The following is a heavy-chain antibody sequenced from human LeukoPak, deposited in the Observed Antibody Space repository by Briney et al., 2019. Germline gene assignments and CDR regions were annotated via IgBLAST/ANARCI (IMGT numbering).Heavy chain of an antibody. CDR2: IIPILGIA. CDR3: ARAGYYDILTGHATFDY. V-gene: IGHV1-69*04. J-gene: IGHJ4*02. D-gene: IGHD3-9*01. CDR1: GGTFSSYA. Sequence: ASGKVSCKASGGTFSSYAISWVRQAPGQGLEWMGRIIPILGIANYAQKFQGRVTITADKSTSTAYMELSSLRSEDTAVYYCARAGYYDILTGHATFDYWGQGTLVTVSS.